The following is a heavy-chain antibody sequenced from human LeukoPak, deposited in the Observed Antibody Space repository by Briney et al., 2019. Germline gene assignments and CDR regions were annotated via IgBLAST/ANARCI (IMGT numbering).Heavy chain of an antibody. D-gene: IGHD2-2*03. CDR3: ARDGYCSSTSCYGYYGMDV. Sequence: LSGGSLRLSCAASGFTFSSYGMHWVRQAPGKGLEWVAVIWYDGSNKYYADSVKGRFTISRDNSKNTLYLQMNSLRAEDTAVYYCARDGYCSSTSCYGYYGMDVWGQGTTVTVSS. CDR2: IWYDGSNK. CDR1: GFTFSSYG. J-gene: IGHJ6*02. V-gene: IGHV3-33*08.